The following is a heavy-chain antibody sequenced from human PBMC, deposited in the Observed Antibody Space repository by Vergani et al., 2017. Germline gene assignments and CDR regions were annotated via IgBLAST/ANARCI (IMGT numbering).Heavy chain of an antibody. CDR1: GFSLSNARMG. D-gene: IGHD5-12*01. CDR2: IFSNDEK. CDR3: ARSKGYDRSLYYFDY. V-gene: IGHV2-26*01. J-gene: IGHJ4*02. Sequence: QVTLKESGPVLVKPTETLTLTCTVSGFSLSNARMGVSWIRQPPGKALEWLAHIFSNDEKSYSTSLKSRLTISKDTSKSQVVLTMTNMDPVDTATYYCARSKGYDRSLYYFDYWGQGTLVTVSS.